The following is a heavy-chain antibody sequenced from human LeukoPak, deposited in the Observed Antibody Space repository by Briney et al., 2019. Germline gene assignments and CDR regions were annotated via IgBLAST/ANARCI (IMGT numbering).Heavy chain of an antibody. CDR1: GYTFTSYA. J-gene: IGHJ4*02. V-gene: IGHV1-18*01. CDR3: ARGNPLSSGLDF. CDR2: ISAYNGNT. Sequence: ASVKVSCKASGYTFTSYAMHWVRQAPGQGLEWMGWISAYNGNTNYAQKLQGRVTMTTDTSTDTAYMELRTLRSDDSAVYYCARGNPLSSGLDFWGQGSLVTVSS. D-gene: IGHD6-19*01.